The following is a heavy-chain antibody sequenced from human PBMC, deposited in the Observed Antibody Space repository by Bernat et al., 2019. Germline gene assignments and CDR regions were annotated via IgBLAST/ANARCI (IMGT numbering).Heavy chain of an antibody. J-gene: IGHJ4*02. Sequence: QVQLQQWGAGLLKPSETLSLTCAVYGGSFSGYYWSWIRQPPGKGLEWIGEINHSGSTNYNPSLKSRVTISVDTSKNQFSLTLSSVTAAVTAVYYCAGVVVVAATALYYFDYWGQGTLVTVSS. D-gene: IGHD2-15*01. V-gene: IGHV4-34*01. CDR3: AGVVVVAATALYYFDY. CDR1: GGSFSGYY. CDR2: INHSGST.